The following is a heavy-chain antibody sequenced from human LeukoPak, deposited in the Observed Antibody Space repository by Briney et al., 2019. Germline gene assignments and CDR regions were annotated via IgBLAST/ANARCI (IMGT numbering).Heavy chain of an antibody. Sequence: SQTLSLTCTVSGGSVSSGDYYWSWIRQPPGKGLEWIGYIYYSGSTYYTPSLKSRVTISVDTSKNQFSLKLSSVTAADTAVYYCASMPYDFWSGYGYYYMDVWGKGTTVTVSS. V-gene: IGHV4-30-4*08. CDR2: IYYSGST. CDR1: GGSVSSGDYY. D-gene: IGHD3-3*01. J-gene: IGHJ6*03. CDR3: ASMPYDFWSGYGYYYMDV.